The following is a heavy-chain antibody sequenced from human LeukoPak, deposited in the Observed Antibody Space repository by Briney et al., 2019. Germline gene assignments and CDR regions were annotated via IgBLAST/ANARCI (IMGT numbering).Heavy chain of an antibody. Sequence: LETLSLTCTVSGGSISSNYWTWIRQSPGRGLEWIGYIYYSGGTDYNPSLKSRVTISVDTSKNQFSLKLRSVTAADTAVYYCARHVTISGPYDAPDIGAQGTMVAVS. CDR3: ARHVTISGPYDAPDI. CDR2: IYYSGGT. D-gene: IGHD5-24*01. V-gene: IGHV4-59*08. J-gene: IGHJ3*02. CDR1: GGSISSNY.